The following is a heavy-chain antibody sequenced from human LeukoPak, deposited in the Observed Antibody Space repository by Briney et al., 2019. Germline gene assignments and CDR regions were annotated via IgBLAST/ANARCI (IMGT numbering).Heavy chain of an antibody. CDR2: IYHSGST. J-gene: IGHJ5*02. CDR3: ARDLSRDGCNR. V-gene: IGHV4-38-2*02. D-gene: IGHD5-24*01. CDR1: GYPISSGYY. Sequence: PSETLSLTCTVSGYPISSGYYWGWIRQPPGKGLEWIGSIYHSGSTYYNPSLKSRVTISLDTSKNQFSLKLSSVTAADTAMYYCARDLSRDGCNRWGQGTLVTVSS.